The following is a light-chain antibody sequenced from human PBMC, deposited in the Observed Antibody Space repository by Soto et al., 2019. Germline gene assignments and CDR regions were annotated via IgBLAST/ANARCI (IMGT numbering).Light chain of an antibody. CDR1: QNVGSGY. J-gene: IGKJ3*01. CDR3: QQYGSTPPT. CDR2: GTS. Sequence: EIVLTQSPGTLSVSPGERVTLSCRASQNVGSGYLAWYQQKPGQAPRLLIYGTSTRAAGIPDRFSGNGSGTDFALTLSRLEPEDFVVYHCQQYGSTPPTFGPGTKVDIK. V-gene: IGKV3-20*01.